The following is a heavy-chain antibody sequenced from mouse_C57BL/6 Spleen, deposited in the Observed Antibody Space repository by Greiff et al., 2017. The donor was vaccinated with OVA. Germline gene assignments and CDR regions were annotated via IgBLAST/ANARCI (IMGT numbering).Heavy chain of an antibody. J-gene: IGHJ1*03. D-gene: IGHD2-4*01. CDR2: IDPEDGET. V-gene: IGHV14-2*01. CDR1: GFNIKDYY. CDR3: ASSYDYNWYFDV. Sequence: EVQVVESGAELVKPGASVKLSCTASGFNIKDYYMHWVKQRTEQGLEWIGRIDPEDGETKYAPKFQGKATITADTSSNTAYLQLSSLTSEDTAVYYCASSYDYNWYFDVWGTGTTVTVSS.